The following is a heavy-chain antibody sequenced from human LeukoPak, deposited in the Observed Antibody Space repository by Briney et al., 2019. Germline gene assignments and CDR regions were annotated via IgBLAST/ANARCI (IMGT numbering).Heavy chain of an antibody. D-gene: IGHD3-22*01. V-gene: IGHV3-7*04. J-gene: IGHJ4*02. CDR3: ARGRDSSGYEVLIPHPCPDY. Sequence: DSVKGRFTISRDNAKNSLYLQMNSLRAEDTAVYFCARGRDSSGYEVLIPHPCPDYWGQGTLVTVSS.